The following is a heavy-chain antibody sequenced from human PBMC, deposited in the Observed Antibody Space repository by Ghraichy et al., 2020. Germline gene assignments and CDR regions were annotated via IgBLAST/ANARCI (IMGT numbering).Heavy chain of an antibody. D-gene: IGHD3-22*01. J-gene: IGHJ3*02. CDR1: GFTFSTYG. V-gene: IGHV3-30*18. CDR3: AKRYYDSGAYYDDAFDI. CDR2: ISYDGSTK. Sequence: GESLNISCAASGFTFSTYGMHWVRQAPGKGLEWVAVISYDGSTKYYADSVKGRFTISRDNSKNTLYLQMNSLRAEDTGVYYCAKRYYDSGAYYDDAFDIWGQGTMVTVSS.